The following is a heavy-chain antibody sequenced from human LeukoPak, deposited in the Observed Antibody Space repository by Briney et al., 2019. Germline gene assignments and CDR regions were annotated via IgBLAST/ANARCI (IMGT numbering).Heavy chain of an antibody. CDR3: ARDRTGSGSYFIWFDP. CDR2: IIPIFGTA. Sequence: GASVKVSCKASGGTFTSYAISWVRQAPGQGLEWMGVIIPIFGTANYAQKFQGRVTITADESTSTAYMELSSLRSEDTAVYYCARDRTGSGSYFIWFDPWGQGTLVTVSS. V-gene: IGHV1-69*13. J-gene: IGHJ5*02. D-gene: IGHD3-10*01. CDR1: GGTFTSYA.